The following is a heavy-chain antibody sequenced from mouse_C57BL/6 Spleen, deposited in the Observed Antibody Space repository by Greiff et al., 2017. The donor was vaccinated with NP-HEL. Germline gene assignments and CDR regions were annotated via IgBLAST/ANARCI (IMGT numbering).Heavy chain of an antibody. J-gene: IGHJ1*03. CDR1: GYTFTSYW. CDR2: IDPSDSET. D-gene: IGHD4-1*01. V-gene: IGHV1-52*01. Sequence: QVQLQQSGAELVRPGSSVKLSCKASGYTFTSYWMHWVKQRPIQGLEWIGNIDPSDSETHYNQKFKDKATLTVDKSSSTAYMQLSSLTSEDSAVYYCARGMTGNFDVWGTGTTVTVSS. CDR3: ARGMTGNFDV.